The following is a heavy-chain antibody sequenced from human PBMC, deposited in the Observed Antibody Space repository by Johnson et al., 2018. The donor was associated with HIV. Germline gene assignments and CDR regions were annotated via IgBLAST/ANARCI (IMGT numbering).Heavy chain of an antibody. Sequence: VQVVESGGGLVKPGGSLRLSCAASGFTFSSYDMSWVRQAPGKGLEWVSVIYSGGSTYYADSVKGRFTISSDTSKNTLYLQMNSLRAEDTAVYYCAKDRAARHDAFDIWGQGTMVTVSS. CDR2: IYSGGST. CDR1: GFTFSSYD. J-gene: IGHJ3*02. V-gene: IGHV3-66*01. D-gene: IGHD6-6*01. CDR3: AKDRAARHDAFDI.